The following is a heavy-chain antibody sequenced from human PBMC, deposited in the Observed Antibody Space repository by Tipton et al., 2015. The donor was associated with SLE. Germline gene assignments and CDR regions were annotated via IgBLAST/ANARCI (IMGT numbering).Heavy chain of an antibody. CDR2: MNPNSGNT. CDR1: GYTFTSYD. V-gene: IGHV1-8*03. D-gene: IGHD2-2*01. CDR3: ARCSSPCRTRTFDY. J-gene: IGHJ4*02. Sequence: QSGAEVKKPGASVKVSCKASGYTFTSYDINWVRQATGQGLEWKGWMNPNSGNTGYAQKFQGRVTITRNTSIRIAYVELSSLRSEDTAVYYCARCSSPCRTRTFDYWGQGTLVTVSS.